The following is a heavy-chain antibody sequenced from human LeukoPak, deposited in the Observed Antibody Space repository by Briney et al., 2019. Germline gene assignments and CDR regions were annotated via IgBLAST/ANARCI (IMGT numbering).Heavy chain of an antibody. CDR3: AKGYDTSGYDY. CDR2: ISGSGTT. V-gene: IGHV3-23*01. D-gene: IGHD3-22*01. Sequence: GGSLRLSCAVSGFTFSSYAMSWVRQAPGKGLEWVSAISGSGTTYYADSVKGRFTISRDNSKNTLSLQMNSLRAEDAAIYYCAKGYDTSGYDYWGQGTLVTVSS. CDR1: GFTFSSYA. J-gene: IGHJ4*02.